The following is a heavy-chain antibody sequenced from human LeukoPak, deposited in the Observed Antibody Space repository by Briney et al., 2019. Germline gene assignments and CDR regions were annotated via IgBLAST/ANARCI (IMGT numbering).Heavy chain of an antibody. CDR3: ARGEEPYYYDSSGYYQDY. CDR2: ISSSSSTI. D-gene: IGHD3-22*01. CDR1: GLTFSSYS. Sequence: GGSLRLSCAASGLTFSSYSMNWVRQAPGKGLEWVSYISSSSSTIYYADSVKGRFTISRDNAKNSLYLQMNSPRAEDTAVYYCARGEEPYYYDSSGYYQDYWGQGTLVTVSS. V-gene: IGHV3-48*01. J-gene: IGHJ4*02.